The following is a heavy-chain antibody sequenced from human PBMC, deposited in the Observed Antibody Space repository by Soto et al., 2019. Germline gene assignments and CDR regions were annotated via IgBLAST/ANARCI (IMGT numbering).Heavy chain of an antibody. CDR2: IYYSGST. V-gene: IGHV4-39*01. D-gene: IGHD3-3*01. Sequence: QLQLQESGPGLVKPSETLSLTCTVSGGSISSSSYYWGWIRQPPGKGLEGIGSIYYSGSTYYNPSLRSRVTISVDTSKNQFSLKLSSVTAADTAVYYCARPCFLNYDFWSGHEFDYWGQGTLVTVSS. CDR1: GGSISSSSYY. J-gene: IGHJ4*02. CDR3: ARPCFLNYDFWSGHEFDY.